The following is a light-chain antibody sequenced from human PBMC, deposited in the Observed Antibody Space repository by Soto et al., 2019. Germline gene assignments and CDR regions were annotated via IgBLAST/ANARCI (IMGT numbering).Light chain of an antibody. V-gene: IGLV2-14*03. J-gene: IGLJ1*01. CDR2: DVT. Sequence: SVLTQPASVYGSPGQSITISRNGTSSDVGGYNYVSWYQHHPGKAPKLIIYDVTNRPSGVSNPFSGSKSGNTASLTISGLQPEDEADYYCSSYTTSNTRQIVFGTGTKVTVL. CDR3: SSYTTSNTRQIV. CDR1: SSDVGGYNY.